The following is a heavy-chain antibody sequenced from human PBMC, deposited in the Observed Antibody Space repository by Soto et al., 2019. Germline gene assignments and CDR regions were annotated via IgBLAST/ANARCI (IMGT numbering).Heavy chain of an antibody. Sequence: SVKVSCKAAGGTFSSYGISWVRQAPGQGLEWMGGIIPMFGTATHTQNFQGRLTITADESTSTAYMELSSLTAEDSAIYYCARGSTDSYPGSRIFDFWGRGTLVTVSS. CDR3: ARGSTDSYPGSRIFDF. CDR1: GGTFSSYG. J-gene: IGHJ4*02. V-gene: IGHV1-69*13. D-gene: IGHD3-10*01. CDR2: IIPMFGTA.